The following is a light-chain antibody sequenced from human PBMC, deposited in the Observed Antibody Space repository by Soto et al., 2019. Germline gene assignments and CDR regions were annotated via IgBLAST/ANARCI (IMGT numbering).Light chain of an antibody. J-gene: IGLJ1*01. CDR1: SSNIGSNT. CDR3: AAWDDSLNGYV. Sequence: QPVLTQPPSASGTPGQRVTISCSGSSSNIGSNTVNWYQQLPGTAPKLLIYSKNQRPSGVPDRFSGSRSGTSASLAISGLQSDDEADYYCAAWDDSLNGYVFGTGTKVTVL. V-gene: IGLV1-44*01. CDR2: SKN.